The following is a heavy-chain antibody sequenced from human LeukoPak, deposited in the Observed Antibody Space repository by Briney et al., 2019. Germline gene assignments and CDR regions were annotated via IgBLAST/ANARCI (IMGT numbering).Heavy chain of an antibody. V-gene: IGHV1-24*01. CDR2: FDPEDGET. D-gene: IGHD6-13*01. CDR1: GYTLTELS. J-gene: IGHJ4*02. CDR3: ATDRRHSSSFHFDY. Sequence: ASVKVSCKVSGYTLTELSMHWVRPAPGKGLEWMGGFDPEDGETIYAQKFQGRVTMTEDTSTDTAYMELSSLRSEDTAVYYCATDRRHSSSFHFDYWGQGTLVTVSS.